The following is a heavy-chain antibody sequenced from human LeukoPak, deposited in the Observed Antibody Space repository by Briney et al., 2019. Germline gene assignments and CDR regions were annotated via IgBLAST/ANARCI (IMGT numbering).Heavy chain of an antibody. Sequence: AASVKVSCKASGYTFTGYYMHWVRQAPGQGLEWMGWINPNSGGTNYAQKFQGRVTMTRDTSISTAYMELSRLRSDDTAVYYCARDHDTDDDYYGMDVWGQGTTVTVSS. CDR3: ARDHDTDDDYYGMDV. V-gene: IGHV1-2*02. D-gene: IGHD3-9*01. J-gene: IGHJ6*02. CDR2: INPNSGGT. CDR1: GYTFTGYY.